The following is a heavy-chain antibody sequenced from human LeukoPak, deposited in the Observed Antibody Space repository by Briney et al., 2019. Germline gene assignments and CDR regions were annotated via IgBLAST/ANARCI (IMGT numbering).Heavy chain of an antibody. CDR3: ARVGTYVSPEAFDY. CDR2: INSDGSST. J-gene: IGHJ4*02. Sequence: GGSLRLSCAASGFTFSSYWMHWVRQAPGKGLVWVSRINSDGSSTSYADSVKGRFTISRDNAKNTLYLQMNSLRAEDTAVYYCARVGTYVSPEAFDYWGQGTLVTVSS. D-gene: IGHD3-10*02. V-gene: IGHV3-74*01. CDR1: GFTFSSYW.